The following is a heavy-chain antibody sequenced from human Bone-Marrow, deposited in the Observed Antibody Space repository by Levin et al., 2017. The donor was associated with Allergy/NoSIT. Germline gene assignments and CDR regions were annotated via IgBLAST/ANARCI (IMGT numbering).Heavy chain of an antibody. V-gene: IGHV3-74*01. D-gene: IGHD6-19*01. CDR2: IHSDGRGP. CDR3: ARDPGSASHDWYFDR. CDR1: GFTFTSSW. J-gene: IGHJ2*01. Sequence: GASVKVSCAASGFTFTSSWMHWVRQVPGKGLVWVSRIHSDGRGPSYADSVRGRFTISRDSAKNTVYLQMNSLRAEDTAVYYCARDPGSASHDWYFDRWGRGTLVTVSS.